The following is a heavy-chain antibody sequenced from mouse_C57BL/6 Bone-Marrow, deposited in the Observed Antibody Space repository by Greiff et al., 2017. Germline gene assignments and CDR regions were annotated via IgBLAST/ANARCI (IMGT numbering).Heavy chain of an antibody. D-gene: IGHD1-1*01. V-gene: IGHV1-69*01. CDR3: ARETTVVADWYFDV. CDR2: IDPSDSYT. CDR1: GYTFTSYW. Sequence: VQLQESGAELVMPGASVKLSCKASGYTFTSYWMPWVKQRPGQGLEWIGEIDPSDSYTNYNQKFKGKSTLTVDKSSSTAYMQLSSLTSEDSAVYYCARETTVVADWYFDVWGTGTTVTVSS. J-gene: IGHJ1*03.